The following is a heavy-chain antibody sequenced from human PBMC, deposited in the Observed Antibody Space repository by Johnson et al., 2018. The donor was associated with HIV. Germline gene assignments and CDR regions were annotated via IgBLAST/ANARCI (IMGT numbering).Heavy chain of an antibody. D-gene: IGHD3-16*01. Sequence: QEQLVVSGGGLVQPGRSLRLSCVGSAFTFSSYAMHWVRQAPGKGLEWVAVISYDGSNKYYADSVKGRFTISRDNSKNTLYLQMNSLRAEDTAVYYCAREGGIRGPSPVDAFDIWGQGTMVTVSS. CDR1: AFTFSSYA. CDR2: ISYDGSNK. V-gene: IGHV3-30-3*01. CDR3: AREGGIRGPSPVDAFDI. J-gene: IGHJ3*02.